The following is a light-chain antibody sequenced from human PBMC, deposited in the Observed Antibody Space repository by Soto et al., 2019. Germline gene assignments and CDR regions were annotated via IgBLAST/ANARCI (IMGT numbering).Light chain of an antibody. CDR2: KAS. V-gene: IGKV1-5*03. CDR1: QSISTW. CDR3: QQYNTYPLT. J-gene: IGKJ4*01. Sequence: DIQMTQSPSTLSASVGDRVTITCRASQSISTWLAWYQQKPGKAPKLLIYKASNLEGGVPSRFSGSGSGTEFHIAISSLQPDDFATYYCQQYNTYPLTFGGGTTVEIK.